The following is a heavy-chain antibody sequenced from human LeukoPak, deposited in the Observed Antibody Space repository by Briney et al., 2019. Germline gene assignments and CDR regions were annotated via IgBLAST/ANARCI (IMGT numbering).Heavy chain of an antibody. CDR2: MSHSGIT. D-gene: IGHD3-16*01. CDR1: GGSLISTDHH. V-gene: IGHV4-39*07. J-gene: IGHJ4*02. Sequence: SETLSLTCVVSGGSLISTDHHWGWIRRTPGKGLEWIGSMSHSGITYYNPSLMSRVTMSVDTSKNYFSLQLSSVTAADTAVYFCASDWAPGQGRMFDHWGQGTLVTVSS. CDR3: ASDWAPGQGRMFDH.